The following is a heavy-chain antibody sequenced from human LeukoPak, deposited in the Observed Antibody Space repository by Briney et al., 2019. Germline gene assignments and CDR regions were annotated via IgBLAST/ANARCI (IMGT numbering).Heavy chain of an antibody. Sequence: SETLSLTCTVSGGSISSSTYYWGWIRQPPGKGLEWIGSIYYSGSTYYNPSLKSRVTTSEDTSKNQFSLKLSSVTAADTAVYYCARAMIGAFDIWGQGTMVTVSS. CDR3: ARAMIGAFDI. CDR2: IYYSGST. CDR1: GGSISSSTYY. V-gene: IGHV4-39*01. J-gene: IGHJ3*02. D-gene: IGHD3-10*02.